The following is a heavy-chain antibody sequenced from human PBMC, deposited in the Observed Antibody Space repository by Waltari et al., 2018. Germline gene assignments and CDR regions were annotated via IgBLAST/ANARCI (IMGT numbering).Heavy chain of an antibody. J-gene: IGHJ4*02. CDR3: ARTSWDTMVRGVIDY. V-gene: IGHV4-39*01. CDR1: GGSISSSSYY. CDR2: IYYSGST. Sequence: QLQLQESGPGLVKPSETLSLTCTVSGGSISSSSYYWGWIRQPPGKGLEWIGSIYYSGSTYYNPSLKSRVTISVDTSKNQFSLKLSSVTAADTAVYYCARTSWDTMVRGVIDYWGQGTLVTVSS. D-gene: IGHD3-10*01.